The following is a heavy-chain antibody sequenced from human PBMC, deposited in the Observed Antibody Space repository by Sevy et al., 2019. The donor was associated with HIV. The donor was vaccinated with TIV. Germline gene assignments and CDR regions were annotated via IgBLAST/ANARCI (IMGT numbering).Heavy chain of an antibody. CDR1: GFTFSSYA. CDR2: ISYDGSNK. Sequence: GGSLRLSCAASGFTFSSYAMHWVRQAPGKGLEWVAVISYDGSNKYYADSVKGRFTISRDNSKNTLYLQMNSLRAEDTAVYYCASQRNMDVWGQRTTVTVSS. J-gene: IGHJ6*02. CDR3: ASQRNMDV. D-gene: IGHD6-25*01. V-gene: IGHV3-30-3*01.